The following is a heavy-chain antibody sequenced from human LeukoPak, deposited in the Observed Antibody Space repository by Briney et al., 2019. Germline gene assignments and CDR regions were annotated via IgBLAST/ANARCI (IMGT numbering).Heavy chain of an antibody. V-gene: IGHV4-30-2*01. Sequence: SETLSLTCAVSGGSISSGGYSWSWIRQPPGTGLEWIGYIYHSGSTYYNPSLKSRVTISVDRSKNQFSLKLSSVTAADTAVYYCARGSQDFWSGYYIDYWGQGTLVTVSS. J-gene: IGHJ4*02. CDR2: IYHSGST. CDR3: ARGSQDFWSGYYIDY. D-gene: IGHD3-3*01. CDR1: GGSISSGGYS.